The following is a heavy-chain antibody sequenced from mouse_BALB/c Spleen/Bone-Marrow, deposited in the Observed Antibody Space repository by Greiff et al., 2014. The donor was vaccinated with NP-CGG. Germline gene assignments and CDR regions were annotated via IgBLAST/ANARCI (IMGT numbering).Heavy chain of an antibody. CDR3: SRGGDF. J-gene: IGHJ2*01. Sequence: DVKLVESGPEMVKPGASVKISCKASGYSFIGYFINWVMQSHGKSLEWIGRINPYNADSLYNQKFRGKATLTVDKSSSTAHMELRSLASEDSAVYYCSRGGDFRGQGTTLTVFS. CDR2: INPYNADS. CDR1: GYSFIGYF. V-gene: IGHV1-20*02.